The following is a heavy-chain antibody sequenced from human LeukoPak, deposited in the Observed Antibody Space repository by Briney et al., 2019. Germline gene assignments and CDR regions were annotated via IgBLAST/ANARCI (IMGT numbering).Heavy chain of an antibody. D-gene: IGHD2-15*01. Sequence: ASVTVSFMSSVYTFTSYDINWVRQATGQGLEWMGWMNPNRGNTGYAQKFQGRVTITRNTSISTAYMELSSLRSEDTAVYYCARGRYCSGGSCYWRGSWFDPWGQGTLVTVSS. CDR3: ARGRYCSGGSCYWRGSWFDP. CDR2: MNPNRGNT. V-gene: IGHV1-8*03. CDR1: VYTFTSYD. J-gene: IGHJ5*02.